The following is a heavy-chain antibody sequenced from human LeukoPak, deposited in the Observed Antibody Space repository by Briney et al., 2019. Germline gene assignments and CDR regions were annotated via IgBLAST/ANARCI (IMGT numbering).Heavy chain of an antibody. V-gene: IGHV1-2*06. Sequence: GASVKVSCKASGHTFTGYYMHWVRQAPGQGLEWMGRINPNSGGTNYAQKFQGRVTMTRDTSISTAYMELSRLRSDDTAVYYCARDGGGITFGGVIVRPDYWGQGTLVTVPS. CDR2: INPNSGGT. J-gene: IGHJ4*02. D-gene: IGHD3-16*02. CDR3: ARDGGGITFGGVIVRPDY. CDR1: GHTFTGYY.